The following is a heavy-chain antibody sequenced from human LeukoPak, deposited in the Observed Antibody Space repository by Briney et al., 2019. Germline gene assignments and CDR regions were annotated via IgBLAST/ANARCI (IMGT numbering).Heavy chain of an antibody. CDR3: ARVGYSNGYFDY. J-gene: IGHJ4*02. Sequence: PSETLSLTCTVAGGSISSGSYYWSWIRQPAGKGLEWIGRIYTSGSTNYNPSLKSRVTISVDTSKNQFSLKLSSVTAADTAVYYCARVGYSNGYFDYWGQGTLVTVSS. D-gene: IGHD4-11*01. V-gene: IGHV4-61*02. CDR1: GGSISSGSYY. CDR2: IYTSGST.